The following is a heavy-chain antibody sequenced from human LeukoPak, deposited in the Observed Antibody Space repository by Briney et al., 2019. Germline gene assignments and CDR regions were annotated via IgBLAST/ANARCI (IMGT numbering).Heavy chain of an antibody. Sequence: SETLSLTCAVYGGSLSGYYWSWIGQPPGKGLEWIGEINHSGSTNYNPSLKSRVTISVDTSKNQFSLKLSSVTAADTAVYYCARETERAFDYWGQGTLVTVSS. J-gene: IGHJ4*02. CDR3: ARETERAFDY. CDR2: INHSGST. D-gene: IGHD1-1*01. CDR1: GGSLSGYY. V-gene: IGHV4-34*01.